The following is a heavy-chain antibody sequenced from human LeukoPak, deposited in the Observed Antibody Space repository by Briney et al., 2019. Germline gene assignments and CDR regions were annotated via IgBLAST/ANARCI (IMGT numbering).Heavy chain of an antibody. Sequence: GGSLRLSCAASGFTFDDYAMHWVRQAPGKGLEWVSGISWNSGSIGYADSVKGRFTISRDNAKNSLYLQMNSLRAEDTALYYCAKVDSGYDKPLDYWGQGTLVTVSS. V-gene: IGHV3-9*01. D-gene: IGHD5-12*01. CDR1: GFTFDDYA. CDR2: ISWNSGSI. J-gene: IGHJ4*02. CDR3: AKVDSGYDKPLDY.